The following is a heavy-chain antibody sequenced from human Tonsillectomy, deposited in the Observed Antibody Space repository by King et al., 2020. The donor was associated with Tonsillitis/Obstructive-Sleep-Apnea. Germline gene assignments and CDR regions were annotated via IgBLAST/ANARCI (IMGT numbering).Heavy chain of an antibody. CDR3: ARDHFMDV. Sequence: VQLVESGGGVVQPGRSLRLSCAAPGFPFRGYVMHCIRQAPGRGLGWVALILHDGRNKYYADSVKGRFTISRDNSKNTLYLQVSSLRAEDTAVYYCARDHFMDVWGKGTPVTVSS. J-gene: IGHJ6*03. V-gene: IGHV3-30*15. CDR1: GFPFRGYV. CDR2: ILHDGRNK.